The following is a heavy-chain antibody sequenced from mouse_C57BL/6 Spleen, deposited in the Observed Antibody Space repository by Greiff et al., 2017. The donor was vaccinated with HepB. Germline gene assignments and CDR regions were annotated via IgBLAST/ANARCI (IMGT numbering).Heavy chain of an antibody. CDR2: IDPETGGT. Sequence: QVQLQQSGAELVRPGASVTLSCKASGYTFTDYEMHWVKQTPVHGLEWIGAIDPETGGTAYNQKFKGKAILTADKSSSTAYMELRSLTSEDSAVYYCTRGGTTVVATGDYWGQGTTLTVSS. V-gene: IGHV1-15*01. CDR1: GYTFTDYE. J-gene: IGHJ2*01. D-gene: IGHD1-1*01. CDR3: TRGGTTVVATGDY.